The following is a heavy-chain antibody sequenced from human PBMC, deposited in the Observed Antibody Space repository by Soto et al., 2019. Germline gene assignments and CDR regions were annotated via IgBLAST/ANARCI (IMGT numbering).Heavy chain of an antibody. Sequence: EVQLVESGGGLVQPGRSLRLSCVASGFTADDYAMHWVRQAPGKGLEWVSGISSNSDTKDYAGSVKGRFTISRDNAKNSLFLQMNSLRPEDTALYYCAKDMKWGGMTTIHYFDSWGQGTLVTVSS. J-gene: IGHJ4*02. D-gene: IGHD4-17*01. CDR3: AKDMKWGGMTTIHYFDS. V-gene: IGHV3-9*02. CDR2: ISSNSDTK. CDR1: GFTADDYA.